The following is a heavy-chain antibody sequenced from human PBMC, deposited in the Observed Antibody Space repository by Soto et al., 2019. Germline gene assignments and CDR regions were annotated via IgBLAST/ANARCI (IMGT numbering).Heavy chain of an antibody. CDR2: ISSSSSYI. Sequence: PGGSLRLSCAASGFTFSSYSMNWVRQAPGKGLEWVSSISSSSSYIYYADSVKGRFTISRDNANNSLYLQMNSLRAEDTAVYYCARDNHIVVVVAATRLDYYGMDVWGQGTTVTVSS. V-gene: IGHV3-21*01. D-gene: IGHD2-15*01. CDR1: GFTFSSYS. CDR3: ARDNHIVVVVAATRLDYYGMDV. J-gene: IGHJ6*02.